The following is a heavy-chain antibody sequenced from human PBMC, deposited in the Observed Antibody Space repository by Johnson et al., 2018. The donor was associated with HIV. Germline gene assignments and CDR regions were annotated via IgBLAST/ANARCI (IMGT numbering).Heavy chain of an antibody. CDR3: AKDMGRYSSSSAAFDI. Sequence: VQLVESGGGLVQPGRSLRLSCAASGFSFDDYAMHWVRQVAGKGLEWVSGISWNSGSIGYADSLKGRFTISRDNAKNSLYLKMNSLRAEDTALYYCAKDMGRYSSSSAAFDIWGQGTMVIVSS. J-gene: IGHJ3*02. CDR1: GFSFDDYA. D-gene: IGHD6-6*01. CDR2: ISWNSGSI. V-gene: IGHV3-9*01.